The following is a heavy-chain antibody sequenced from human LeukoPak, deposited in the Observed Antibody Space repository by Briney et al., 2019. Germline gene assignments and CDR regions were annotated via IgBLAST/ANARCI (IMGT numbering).Heavy chain of an antibody. D-gene: IGHD3-22*01. CDR2: IYPDDSDT. Sequence: GESLKISCKGSGYSFTSYWIGWVRQMPGKGLEWMGIIYPDDSDTRYSPSFQGQVTISADKSISTAYLQWSSLKASDTAMYYCAREDSSGSSISPYYYYGMDVWGQGTTVTVSS. V-gene: IGHV5-51*01. CDR1: GYSFTSYW. CDR3: AREDSSGSSISPYYYYGMDV. J-gene: IGHJ6*02.